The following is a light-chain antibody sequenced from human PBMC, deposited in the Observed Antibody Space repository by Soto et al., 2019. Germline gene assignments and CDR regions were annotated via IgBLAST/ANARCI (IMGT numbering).Light chain of an antibody. Sequence: EIVMTQSPATLSLSPGERATLSCRASQSVSDNLAWYQQRPGQAPRLLIYGASSRAAGIPARISGSGSGTEFTLTISSLQSEDFAVYSCQQYNNWPLTFGGGTKVEIK. CDR2: GAS. CDR3: QQYNNWPLT. V-gene: IGKV3-15*01. J-gene: IGKJ4*01. CDR1: QSVSDN.